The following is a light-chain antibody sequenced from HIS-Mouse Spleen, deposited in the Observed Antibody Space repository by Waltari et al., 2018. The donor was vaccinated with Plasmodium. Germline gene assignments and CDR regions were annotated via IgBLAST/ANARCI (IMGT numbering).Light chain of an antibody. V-gene: IGLV2-23*01. Sequence: QSALTQPASVSGSPGQSITISCTGTSRDVGSYNLVSWYQQHPGKAPNVLSYEGSTRPSVVSKRFSGSKAGNTASLTSSGLQAEDEADYYCCSYAGSSTWVFGGGTKLTVL. CDR3: CSYAGSSTWV. CDR1: SRDVGSYNL. CDR2: EGS. J-gene: IGLJ3*02.